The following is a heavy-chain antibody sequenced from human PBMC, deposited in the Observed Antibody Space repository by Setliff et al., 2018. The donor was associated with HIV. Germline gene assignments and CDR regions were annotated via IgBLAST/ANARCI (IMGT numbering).Heavy chain of an antibody. V-gene: IGHV3-53*01. D-gene: IGHD3-16*01. CDR1: GFTVSGKY. CDR3: ARDGGDGMLSSGYFDS. J-gene: IGHJ4*02. CDR2: TYGGGST. Sequence: PGGSLRLSCAASGFTVSGKYMSWVRQAPGKGLEWVSSTYGGGSTDYADSVTGRFITSRDNSKNTLYLQMNSLRVEDTAVYYCARDGGDGMLSSGYFDSWGQGTLVTVSS.